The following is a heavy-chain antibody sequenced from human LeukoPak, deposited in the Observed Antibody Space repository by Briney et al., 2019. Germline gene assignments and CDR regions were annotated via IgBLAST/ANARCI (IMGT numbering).Heavy chain of an antibody. D-gene: IGHD5-18*01. Sequence: SQTLSLTCTVSGGSISSGNYYWSWIRQPAGKGLEWIGRIYNNGSTNYNPSLKSRVTISLDTSKNQFSLKLSSVTAADTAVYYCARERLGDTAMAVYYFDYWGQGTLVTVSS. CDR1: GGSISSGNYY. CDR3: ARERLGDTAMAVYYFDY. J-gene: IGHJ4*02. V-gene: IGHV4-61*02. CDR2: IYNNGST.